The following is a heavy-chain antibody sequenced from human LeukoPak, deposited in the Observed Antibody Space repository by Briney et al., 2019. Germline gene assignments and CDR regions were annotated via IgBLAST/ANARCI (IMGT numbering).Heavy chain of an antibody. CDR2: ISYDGSNK. V-gene: IGHV3-30-3*01. D-gene: IGHD3-10*01. Sequence: GGSLRLSCAASGFTFSSYAMHWVRQAPGKGLEWVAVISYDGSNKYYADSVKGRFTISRDNSKNTLYLQMNSLRAEDTAVYYCARRTSSSESHSFGYWGQGTLVTVSS. CDR3: ARRTSSSESHSFGY. J-gene: IGHJ4*02. CDR1: GFTFSSYA.